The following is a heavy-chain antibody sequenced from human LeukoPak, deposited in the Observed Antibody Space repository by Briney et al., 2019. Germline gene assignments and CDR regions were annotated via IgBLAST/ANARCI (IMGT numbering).Heavy chain of an antibody. CDR2: ISWNSGSI. D-gene: IGHD1-26*01. CDR1: GFTFDDYA. J-gene: IGHJ4*02. V-gene: IGHV3-9*01. Sequence: GRSLRLSCAASGFTFDDYAMHWVRQAPRKGLEWVSGISWNSGSIGYADSVKGRFTISRDNAKNSLYLQMNSLRAEDTALYYCAKDKGSGSYYYFDYWGQGTLVTVSS. CDR3: AKDKGSGSYYYFDY.